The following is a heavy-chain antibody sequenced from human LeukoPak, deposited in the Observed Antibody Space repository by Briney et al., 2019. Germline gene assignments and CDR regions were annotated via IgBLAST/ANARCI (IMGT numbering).Heavy chain of an antibody. CDR3: AKSYSSSWYFHFDY. D-gene: IGHD6-13*01. CDR2: ISGSGGST. Sequence: GGSLRLSCAASGFTFSSYAMSWVRQAPGKGLEWVSAISGSGGSTYYADSVKGRFTISRDDSKNTLYLQMNSLRAEDTAVYYCAKSYSSSWYFHFDYWGQGTLVTVSS. V-gene: IGHV3-23*01. CDR1: GFTFSSYA. J-gene: IGHJ4*02.